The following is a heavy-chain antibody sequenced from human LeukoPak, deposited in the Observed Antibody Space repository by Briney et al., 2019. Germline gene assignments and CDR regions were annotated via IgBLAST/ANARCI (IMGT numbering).Heavy chain of an antibody. J-gene: IGHJ4*02. CDR2: IAYDGSRK. Sequence: PGRSLRLSCAASGFTFSGYGMHWVRQAPGKGLEWVTGIAYDGSRKHYADSVKGRFTISRDNSRNTMDLQMNSLRAEDTAVYYLATQRSGWHYFDYWGQGTLVTVSS. CDR1: GFTFSGYG. D-gene: IGHD6-19*01. CDR3: ATQRSGWHYFDY. V-gene: IGHV3-33*05.